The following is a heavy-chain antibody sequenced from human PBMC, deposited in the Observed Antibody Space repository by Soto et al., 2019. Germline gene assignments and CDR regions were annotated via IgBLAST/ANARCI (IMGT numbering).Heavy chain of an antibody. Sequence: QVQLQESGPGLVKPSQTLSLTCTVSGGSISSGDYYWSWIRQPPGKGLEWIGYIYYSGSTYYNPSXXTXVXKTVDTSTHQFSLKLISVTAADTSVYYCARGHAFDIWGQGTMVTVSS. CDR2: IYYSGST. V-gene: IGHV4-30-4*01. CDR1: GGSISSGDYY. CDR3: ARGHAFDI. J-gene: IGHJ3*02.